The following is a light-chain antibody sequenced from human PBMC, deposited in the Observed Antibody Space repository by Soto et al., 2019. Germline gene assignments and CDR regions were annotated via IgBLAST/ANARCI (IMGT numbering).Light chain of an antibody. CDR1: QSVSSN. V-gene: IGKV3-15*01. CDR2: GAS. Sequence: EIVMTQSPATLSMSPGERATLPSRASQSVSSNLAWYQQKPGQAPRILIYGASTRDTGIPARFSGSGSGTEFTLTISRLQSEDFEVYYCQQYNNWPRTFGQGTKVDIK. CDR3: QQYNNWPRT. J-gene: IGKJ1*01.